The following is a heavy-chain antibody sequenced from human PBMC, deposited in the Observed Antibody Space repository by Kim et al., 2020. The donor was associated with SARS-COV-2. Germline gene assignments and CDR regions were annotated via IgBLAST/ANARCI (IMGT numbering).Heavy chain of an antibody. CDR1: GLTFRNSY. J-gene: IGHJ5*02. Sequence: GGSLRLSCAASGLTFRNSYMAWIRQAPGKGLEFLAYISGRGSHSNYADSVKGRFTISRDTAKNTLHLQMNSLRADDTAVYYCARDDDEYHDTNGYYFTWGQGTLVTVSS. D-gene: IGHD3-22*01. V-gene: IGHV3-11*05. CDR2: ISGRGSHS. CDR3: ARDDDEYHDTNGYYFT.